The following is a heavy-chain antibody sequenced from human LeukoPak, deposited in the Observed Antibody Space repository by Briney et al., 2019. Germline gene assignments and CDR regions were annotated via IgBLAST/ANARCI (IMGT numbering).Heavy chain of an antibody. CDR2: ISPFNGKT. CDR1: GGTFSSYV. V-gene: IGHV1-18*01. J-gene: IGHJ4*02. CDR3: VRDRDATPDDVRDY. D-gene: IGHD2-21*02. Sequence: ASVKVSCKASGGTFSSYVITWVRQAPGQGLKWMGWISPFNGKTRFAEEFQDRLTMTTDTPTRTAYMVLRSLRSDDTAVYYCVRDRDATPDDVRDYWGQGTLVTVSS.